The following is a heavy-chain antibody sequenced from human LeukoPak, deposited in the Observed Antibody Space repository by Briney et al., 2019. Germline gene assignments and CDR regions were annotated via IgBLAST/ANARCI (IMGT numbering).Heavy chain of an antibody. CDR2: IYSGGTT. CDR1: GFTVSSNY. D-gene: IGHD1-14*01. CDR3: ARGLRNFYYYMDV. J-gene: IGHJ6*03. V-gene: IGHV3-53*01. Sequence: PGGSLRLSCAVSGFTVSSNYMTWVRKAPGKGLEWVSVIYSGGTTYYADSVKGRFTISRDNSKNTLYLQMNSLRAEDTAVYYCARGLRNFYYYMDVWGKGTTVIISS.